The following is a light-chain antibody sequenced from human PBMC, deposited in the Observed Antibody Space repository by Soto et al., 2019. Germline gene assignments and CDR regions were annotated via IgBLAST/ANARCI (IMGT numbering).Light chain of an antibody. CDR3: MHGRQLPVT. Sequence: DIVLTQSPLSLPVTPGEPASISYRSSQSLLHSTGNNTLDWYLQKPGQPPQLLIYWGSSRASGVPDRFSVSGSCTDFTLTISRVEADDGGVYYCMHGRQLPVTVGQGTRLYI. V-gene: IGKV2-28*01. CDR2: WGS. J-gene: IGKJ5*01. CDR1: QSLLHSTGNNT.